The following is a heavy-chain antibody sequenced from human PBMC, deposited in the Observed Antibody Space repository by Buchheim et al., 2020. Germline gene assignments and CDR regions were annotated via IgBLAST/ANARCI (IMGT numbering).Heavy chain of an antibody. CDR2: ISGSGGST. V-gene: IGHV3-23*01. Sequence: EAQLLESGGGLVQPGGSLRLSCAASGFTFSSYAMSWVRQAPGKGLEWVSAISGSGGSTYYADSVKGRFTISRDNSKNTLYLQMNSLRAEDTAVYYCATGQYCTNGVCYRSSFDYWGQGTL. J-gene: IGHJ4*02. CDR3: ATGQYCTNGVCYRSSFDY. CDR1: GFTFSSYA. D-gene: IGHD2-8*01.